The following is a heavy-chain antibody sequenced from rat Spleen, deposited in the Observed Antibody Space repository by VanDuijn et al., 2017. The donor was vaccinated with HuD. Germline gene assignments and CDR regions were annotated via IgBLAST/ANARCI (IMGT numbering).Heavy chain of an antibody. Sequence: EVQLVESGGGLVQPGRSLKLSCEVSGFTLSDYNMAWVRQAPRKGLEWVATIIYDGGRTYYRDSVKGRFTISRDNAKNTLYLQMDSLRSEDTATYYCAKNIYYSSYLYYFDYWGQGVMVTVSS. CDR2: IIYDGGRT. D-gene: IGHD1-2*01. V-gene: IGHV5S10*01. J-gene: IGHJ2*01. CDR3: AKNIYYSSYLYYFDY. CDR1: GFTLSDYN.